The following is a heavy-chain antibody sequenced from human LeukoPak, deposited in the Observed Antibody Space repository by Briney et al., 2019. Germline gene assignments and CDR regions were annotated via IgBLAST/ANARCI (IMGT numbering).Heavy chain of an antibody. CDR2: ISGSGGST. J-gene: IGHJ4*02. CDR1: GFTFSIYA. Sequence: GGSLRLSCAASGFTFSIYAMSWVRQAPGKGLEWVSAISGSGGSTYCADSVKGRFTISRDNSKNTLYLQMNSLRAEDTAVYYWAKDSSGWYGGYWGQGTLVTVSS. V-gene: IGHV3-23*01. D-gene: IGHD6-19*01. CDR3: AKDSSGWYGGY.